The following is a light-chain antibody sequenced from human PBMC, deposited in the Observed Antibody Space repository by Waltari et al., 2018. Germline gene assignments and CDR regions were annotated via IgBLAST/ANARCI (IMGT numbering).Light chain of an antibody. J-gene: IGKJ3*01. CDR2: VAS. V-gene: IGKV1-39*01. CDR1: QRISSY. CDR3: QQRYSSPRPT. Sequence: DIQMTQSPSSLSASVGDRVTITCRASQRISSYLNWYQQKPGKAPKVLIYVASSVQSGVPPTFISSGSGTDFTLTISSLQPEDVATYYCQQRYSSPRPTFGPGTKVDIK.